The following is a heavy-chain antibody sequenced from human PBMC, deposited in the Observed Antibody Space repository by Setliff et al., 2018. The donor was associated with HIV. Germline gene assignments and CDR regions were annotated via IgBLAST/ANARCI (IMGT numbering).Heavy chain of an antibody. J-gene: IGHJ4*02. CDR1: GGSISSSSYY. D-gene: IGHD3-3*01. Sequence: KPSETLSLTCTVSGGSISSSSYYWGWIRQPPGKGLEWVGSIYYSGTTHYSPSLKSRVTISVDTSKNQFSLKLSSVTAADTAVSYCSRQKFVWGVVDHASPADHWGQGTLVTVSS. CDR2: IYYSGTT. V-gene: IGHV4-39*01. CDR3: SRQKFVWGVVDHASPADH.